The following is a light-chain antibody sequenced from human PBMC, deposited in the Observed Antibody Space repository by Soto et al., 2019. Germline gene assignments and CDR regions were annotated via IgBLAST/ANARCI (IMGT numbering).Light chain of an antibody. CDR1: ESVHSN. Sequence: EMVMTQSPATLSVSPGERVTLSCRASESVHSNLAWYQQKTGQGPSLLIYYASTRVTGVPDRFSGSGSGPEFTLTISSLQSEDCGVYYCLHYSNWPPTCGPWTKVEIK. V-gene: IGKV3-15*01. J-gene: IGKJ3*01. CDR2: YAS. CDR3: LHYSNWPPT.